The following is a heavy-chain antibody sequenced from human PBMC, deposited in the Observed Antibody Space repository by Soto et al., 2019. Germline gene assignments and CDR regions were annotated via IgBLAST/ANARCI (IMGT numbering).Heavy chain of an antibody. CDR3: ARVFDTATYGY. D-gene: IGHD5-18*01. V-gene: IGHV4-30-4*01. J-gene: IGHJ4*02. CDR2: IYYSGST. CDR1: GGSISSGDYY. Sequence: SETLSLTCTVSGGSISSGDYYWSWIRQPPGKGLEWIGYIYYSGSTYYNPSLKSRVTISVDTSKNQFSLKLSSVTAADTAVYYCARVFDTATYGYWGQGTPVTVSS.